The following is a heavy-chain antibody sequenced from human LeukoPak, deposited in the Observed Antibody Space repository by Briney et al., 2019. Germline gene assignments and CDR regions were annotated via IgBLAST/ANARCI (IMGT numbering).Heavy chain of an antibody. D-gene: IGHD3-10*01. CDR1: GESFSGYY. CDR3: ARADSMIRGVLDY. CDR2: INHIGVT. Sequence: PSETLSLTCAVYGESFSGYYWSWIRQPPGKGLEWIGEINHIGVTNYNPSLKSRVTISIDTSKNQFSLKLSSVAAADTAVYYCARADSMIRGVLDYWGQGTLVTVSS. J-gene: IGHJ4*02. V-gene: IGHV4-34*01.